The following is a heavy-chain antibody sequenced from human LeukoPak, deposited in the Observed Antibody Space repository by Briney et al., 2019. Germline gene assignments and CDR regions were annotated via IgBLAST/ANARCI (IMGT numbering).Heavy chain of an antibody. Sequence: GGFLRLSCAASGLTFSSYGMSWVRQAPGKGLEWVSAISGSGGSTYYADSVKGRFTISRDNSKNTLYLQMNSLRAEDTAVYYCAKQSDSPAYSTFDYWGQGTLVTVSS. J-gene: IGHJ4*02. CDR1: GLTFSSYG. V-gene: IGHV3-23*01. CDR2: ISGSGGST. D-gene: IGHD3-22*01. CDR3: AKQSDSPAYSTFDY.